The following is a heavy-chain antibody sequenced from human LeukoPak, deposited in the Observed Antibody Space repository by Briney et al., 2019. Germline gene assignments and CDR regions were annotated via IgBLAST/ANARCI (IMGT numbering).Heavy chain of an antibody. Sequence: ASVKVSCKASGGTFSKYTISWVRQRPGQGLEWMGWISAYNGNTNYAQKLQGRVTMTTDTSTSTAYMELRSLRSDDTAVYYCARAHLWGQQLVEVDYWGQGTLVTVSS. CDR1: GGTFSKYT. CDR2: ISAYNGNT. J-gene: IGHJ4*02. CDR3: ARAHLWGQQLVEVDY. V-gene: IGHV1-18*01. D-gene: IGHD6-13*01.